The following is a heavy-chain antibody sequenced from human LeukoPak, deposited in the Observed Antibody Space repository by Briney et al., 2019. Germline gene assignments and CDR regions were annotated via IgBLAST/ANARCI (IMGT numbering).Heavy chain of an antibody. J-gene: IGHJ6*02. CDR1: GFTFNDYY. D-gene: IGHD6-13*01. CDR2: ISGNGRNI. V-gene: IGHV3-11*04. Sequence: GGSLRLSCVGSGFTFNDYYMSWIRQAPGKGLEWVAYISGNGRNIYYADSVKGRFTISRDNRKKSVFLEMSALRAEDRAVYYCARGVPAFRIATAGYYYYGMDVWGQGTMVTVSS. CDR3: ARGVPAFRIATAGYYYYGMDV.